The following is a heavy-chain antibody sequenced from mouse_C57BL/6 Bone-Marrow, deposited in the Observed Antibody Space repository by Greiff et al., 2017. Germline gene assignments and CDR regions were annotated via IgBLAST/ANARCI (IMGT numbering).Heavy chain of an antibody. V-gene: IGHV1-61*01. Sequence: QVQLQQPGAELVRPGSSVKLSCKASGYTFTSYWMDWVKQRPGQGLEWIGNIYPSDSETHYNQKFKDKATLTVDKSSSTAYMQLSSLTSEDSAVYYCARWDYYCSSYDYWGQGTTLTVSS. CDR2: IYPSDSET. CDR1: GYTFTSYW. CDR3: ARWDYYCSSYDY. J-gene: IGHJ2*01. D-gene: IGHD1-1*01.